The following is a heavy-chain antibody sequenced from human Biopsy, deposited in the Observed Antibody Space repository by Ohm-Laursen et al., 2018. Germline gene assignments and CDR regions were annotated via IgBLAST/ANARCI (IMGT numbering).Heavy chain of an antibody. J-gene: IGHJ4*02. D-gene: IGHD5-12*01. CDR1: GVSIIGGRYF. V-gene: IGHV4-31*11. Sequence: QTLSLTCAVSGVSIIGGRYFWNWIRHHPGKGLEWIGNIFYSANTYYNPSLKSRVTISVDTSKNQFSLKLSSVTAADTAVYYSGRLGSGDYFPTFFDFWGQGALVTVSS. CDR3: GRLGSGDYFPTFFDF. CDR2: IFYSANT.